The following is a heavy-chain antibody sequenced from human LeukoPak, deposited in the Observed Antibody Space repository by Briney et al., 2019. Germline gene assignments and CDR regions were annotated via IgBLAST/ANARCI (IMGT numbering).Heavy chain of an antibody. CDR2: IYYSGNT. J-gene: IGHJ6*03. CDR1: GGSISSYY. V-gene: IGHV4-59*01. CDR3: AGSGSYYYYYYMDV. Sequence: SETLSLTCTVSGGSISSYYWSWIRQPPGKGLEWIGYIYYSGNTNYNPSLKSRVTISVDTSKNQFSLKLSSVTAADTAVYYCAGSGSYYYYYYMDVWGKGTTVTVSS. D-gene: IGHD3-10*01.